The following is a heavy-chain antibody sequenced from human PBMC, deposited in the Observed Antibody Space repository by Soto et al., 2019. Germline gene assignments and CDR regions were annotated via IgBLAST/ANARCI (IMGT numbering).Heavy chain of an antibody. V-gene: IGHV3-66*04. CDR3: ARRGVNWNSYYFDY. CDR1: GLSVSSNY. Sequence: EVQLVESGGGLVQPGGSLRLSCAASGLSVSSNYMSWVRQPPGKGLEWVSVIFIGGNTHYANSVKGRFNISRDNSKNTLYLQMNSLRGEDTAVYYCARRGVNWNSYYFDYWGQGALVSVSS. CDR2: IFIGGNT. J-gene: IGHJ4*02. D-gene: IGHD1-7*01.